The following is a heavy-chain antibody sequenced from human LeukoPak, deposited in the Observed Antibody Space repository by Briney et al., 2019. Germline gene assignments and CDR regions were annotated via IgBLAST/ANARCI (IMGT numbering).Heavy chain of an antibody. CDR3: ARAERYFDWLLSFDY. V-gene: IGHV1-3*01. J-gene: IGHJ4*02. D-gene: IGHD3-9*01. Sequence: ASVKVSCKASGGTFSSYAISWVRQAPGQRLEWMGWINAGNGNTKYSQKFQGRVTITRDTSASTAYMELSSLRSEDTAVYYCARAERYFDWLLSFDYWGQGTLVTVSS. CDR1: GGTFSSYA. CDR2: INAGNGNT.